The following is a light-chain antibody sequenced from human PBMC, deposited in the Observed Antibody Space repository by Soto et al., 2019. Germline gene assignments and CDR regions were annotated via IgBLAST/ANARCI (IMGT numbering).Light chain of an antibody. CDR2: AAS. J-gene: IGKJ2*01. CDR3: QQYGSSPHLYT. V-gene: IGKV1-12*01. CDR1: QGISSW. Sequence: QRTQSPSSVCSSVGDSVTITWRGSQGISSWIAWYQQQPGKAPKLLIYAASSLPSGVPSRFSGSGSGTDFTLTISRLEPEDYAVYYCQQYGSSPHLYTCGQGTKVDIK.